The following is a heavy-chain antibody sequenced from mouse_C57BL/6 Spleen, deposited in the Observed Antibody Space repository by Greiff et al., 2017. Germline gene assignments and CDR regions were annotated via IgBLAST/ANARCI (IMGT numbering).Heavy chain of an antibody. D-gene: IGHD2-12*01. Sequence: VQLQQSGAELARPGASVKMSCKASGFTFTSYTMHWVKQRPGQGLEWIGYINPSSGYTKYNQKFKDKATLTADKSSSTAYMQLSSLTSEDSAVYYCARGVYSQDAMDYWGQGTSVTVSS. V-gene: IGHV1-4*01. CDR1: GFTFTSYT. CDR3: ARGVYSQDAMDY. J-gene: IGHJ4*01. CDR2: INPSSGYT.